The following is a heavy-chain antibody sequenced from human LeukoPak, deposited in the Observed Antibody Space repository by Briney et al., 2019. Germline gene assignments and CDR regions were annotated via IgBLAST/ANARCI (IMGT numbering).Heavy chain of an antibody. D-gene: IGHD2-2*01. J-gene: IGHJ5*02. Sequence: SETLPLTCTVSGGSISSYYWSWIRQPPGKGLEWIGYIYYSGSTNYNPSLKSRVTISVDTSKNQFSLKLSSVTAADTAVYYCARLASSTSLLYWFDPWGQGTLVTVSS. CDR2: IYYSGST. CDR1: GGSISSYY. V-gene: IGHV4-59*08. CDR3: ARLASSTSLLYWFDP.